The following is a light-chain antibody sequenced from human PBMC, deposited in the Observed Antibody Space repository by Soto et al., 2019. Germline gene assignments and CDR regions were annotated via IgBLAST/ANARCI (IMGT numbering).Light chain of an antibody. Sequence: DIPMTQSPSSLSASVGDRVTITCRASRSISDSLAWYQQKPGRAPNLLIFDASSLQSGVPSRFSGRGSGTEFTLTISSLQPDDFATYYCQQYTIYPYTFGQGTKLEIK. CDR3: QQYTIYPYT. CDR2: DAS. J-gene: IGKJ2*01. CDR1: RSISDS. V-gene: IGKV1-5*01.